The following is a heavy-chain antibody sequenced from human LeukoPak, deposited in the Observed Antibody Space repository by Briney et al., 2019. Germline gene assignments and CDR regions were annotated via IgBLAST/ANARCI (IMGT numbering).Heavy chain of an antibody. CDR2: INPSGGST. V-gene: IGHV1-46*01. D-gene: IGHD5-18*01. J-gene: IGHJ4*02. CDR1: GYTFTSYY. Sequence: ASVKVSCKASGYTFTSYYMHWVRQAPGQGLEWMGIINPSGGSTSYAQKFQGRVTMTRDTSTSTVYMELSSLRSEDTAVYHCARDTAMVMGVDYWGQGTLVTVSS. CDR3: ARDTAMVMGVDY.